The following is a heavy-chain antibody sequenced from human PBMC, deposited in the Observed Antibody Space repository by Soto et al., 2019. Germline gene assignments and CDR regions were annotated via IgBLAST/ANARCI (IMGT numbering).Heavy chain of an antibody. D-gene: IGHD3-22*01. CDR1: GGSMSGYS. J-gene: IGHJ3*01. CDR3: AKASYYDSSGYYPGAFDV. CDR2: LFYRGDT. Sequence: HVQLQESGPRLVKPSETLSLTCTVSGGSMSGYSWGWIRQSPGRGPELIGSLFYRGDTHFNPSLTRLVTTPEDTSKTQFSLRLTSVTAADTAGYYCAKASYYDSSGYYPGAFDVWGQGTMVTVSS. V-gene: IGHV4-59*12.